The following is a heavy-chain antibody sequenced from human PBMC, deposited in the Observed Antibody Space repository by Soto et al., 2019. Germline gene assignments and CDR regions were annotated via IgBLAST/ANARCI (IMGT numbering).Heavy chain of an antibody. V-gene: IGHV3-21*01. CDR1: GFTFSSYS. Sequence: EVQLVESGGGLVKPGGSLRLSCAASGFTFSSYSMNWVRQAPGKGLEWVSSISSSSSYIYYADSVKGRFTITRDNAKNSLYLQMNSLRAEDTAVYYCAGLIAVRSTYYYYYGMDVWGQGTTVTVSS. CDR2: ISSSSSYI. CDR3: AGLIAVRSTYYYYYGMDV. J-gene: IGHJ6*02. D-gene: IGHD6-19*01.